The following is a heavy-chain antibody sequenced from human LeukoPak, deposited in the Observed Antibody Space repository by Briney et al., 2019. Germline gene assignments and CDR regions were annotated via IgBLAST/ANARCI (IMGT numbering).Heavy chain of an antibody. D-gene: IGHD6-19*01. Sequence: ASVEVSGKAAGYTYTTYGISWVRQAPGHGLEGMGGVSAYNGTADIAQKLQGRVTMTTDTSTSTAYMELRSLKSDDTAVYYCARVHVTRETSQCRFGPWGQGTLVTVSS. CDR1: GYTYTTYG. J-gene: IGHJ5*02. V-gene: IGHV1-18*01. CDR3: ARVHVTRETSQCRFGP. CDR2: VSAYNGTA.